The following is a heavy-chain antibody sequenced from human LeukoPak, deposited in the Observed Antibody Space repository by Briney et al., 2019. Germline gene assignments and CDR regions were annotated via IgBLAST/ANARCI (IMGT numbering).Heavy chain of an antibody. CDR2: IIPIFGTA. Sequence: SVKVPCKASGGTFSSYAIGWVRQAPGQGLEWMGGIIPIFGTANYAQKFQGRVTITTDESTSTAYMELSSLRSEDTAVYYCAREASDDAFDIWGQGTMVTVSS. V-gene: IGHV1-69*05. CDR1: GGTFSSYA. J-gene: IGHJ3*02. CDR3: AREASDDAFDI.